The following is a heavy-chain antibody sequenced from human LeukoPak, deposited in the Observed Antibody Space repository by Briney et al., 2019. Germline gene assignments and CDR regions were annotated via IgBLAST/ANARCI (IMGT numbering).Heavy chain of an antibody. CDR1: GGTFSSYA. D-gene: IGHD5-12*01. J-gene: IGHJ4*02. V-gene: IGHV1-69*13. CDR3: ASMLNGYSTRPIFDY. Sequence: SVKVSCKASGGTFSSYAISWVRQAPGQGLEWMGGIIPIFGTANYAQQFQGRVTITADESTSTAYMELSSLRSEDTAVYYCASMLNGYSTRPIFDYWGQGTLVTVSS. CDR2: IIPIFGTA.